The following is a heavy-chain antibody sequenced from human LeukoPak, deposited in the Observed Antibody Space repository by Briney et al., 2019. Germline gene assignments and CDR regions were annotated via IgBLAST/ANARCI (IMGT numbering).Heavy chain of an antibody. CDR2: ISGGGGST. V-gene: IGHV3-23*01. CDR1: GFTFSSYA. J-gene: IGHJ4*02. D-gene: IGHD1-26*01. Sequence: GGSLRLSCAASGFTFSSYAMTWVRQAPGKGLEWVSTISGGGGSTYYADSVKGRFTISRDNSKNTLYLQVNSLRAEDTAVYYCAKGGKWDVTPFDYWGQGTLVTVSS. CDR3: AKGGKWDVTPFDY.